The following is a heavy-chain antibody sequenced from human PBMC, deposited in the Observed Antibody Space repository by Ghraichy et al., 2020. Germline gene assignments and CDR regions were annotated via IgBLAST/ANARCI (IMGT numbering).Heavy chain of an antibody. V-gene: IGHV4-31*03. CDR1: GGSISSGGYY. J-gene: IGHJ6*02. Sequence: SETLSLTCTVSGGSISSGGYYWSWIRQHPGKGLEWIGYIYYSGSTYYNPSLKSRVTISVDTSKNQFSLKLSSVTAADTAVYYCARDSIGYCSGGSCPFSSYGMDVWGQGTTVTVSS. CDR3: ARDSIGYCSGGSCPFSSYGMDV. CDR2: IYYSGST. D-gene: IGHD2-15*01.